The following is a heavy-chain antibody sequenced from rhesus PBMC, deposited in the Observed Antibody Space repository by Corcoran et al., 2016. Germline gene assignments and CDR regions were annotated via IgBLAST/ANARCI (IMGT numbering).Heavy chain of an antibody. J-gene: IGHJ4*01. Sequence: QLQLQESGPGLVKPSETLSVTCAVSGGSISSSYWSWIRQAPGKGLEWLGYIYGSGSSTNYNPSLKSRVTLSVDTSKNQLSLKLSSVTTADTAVYYCARGRISGSRWGQGVLVTVSS. CDR3: ARGRISGSR. D-gene: IGHD2-21*01. CDR1: GGSISSSY. CDR2: IYGSGSST. V-gene: IGHV4-169*01.